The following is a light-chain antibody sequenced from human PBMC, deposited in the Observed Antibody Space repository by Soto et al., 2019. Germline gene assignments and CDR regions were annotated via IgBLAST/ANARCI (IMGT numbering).Light chain of an antibody. V-gene: IGLV2-8*01. CDR2: EVV. J-gene: IGLJ1*01. Sequence: SLLTQPASASGSPGQSVTISCTGTKNDIGVYDFVSWYQHHPGKAPRLIIYEVVQRPSGVPDRFSGSKSGNTASLTVSGLQAADEADYFCKSYAGSNTYVFGSGTKVTVL. CDR3: KSYAGSNTYV. CDR1: KNDIGVYDF.